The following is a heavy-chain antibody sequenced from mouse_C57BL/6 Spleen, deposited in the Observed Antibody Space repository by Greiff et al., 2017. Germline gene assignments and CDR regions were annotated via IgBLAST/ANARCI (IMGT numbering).Heavy chain of an antibody. V-gene: IGHV1-9*01. CDR3: ARSGYDYDGRNAMDY. D-gene: IGHD2-4*01. Sequence: VKLMESGAELMKPGASVKLSCKATGSTFTGYWIEWVKQRPGHGLEWIGEILPGSGSTNYTEKFKGKATFTADTSSNTAYMQLSSLTTEDSAIYYCARSGYDYDGRNAMDYWGQGTSVTVSS. J-gene: IGHJ4*01. CDR2: ILPGSGST. CDR1: GSTFTGYW.